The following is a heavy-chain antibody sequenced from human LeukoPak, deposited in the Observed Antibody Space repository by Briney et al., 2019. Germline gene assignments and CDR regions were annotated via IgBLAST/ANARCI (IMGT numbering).Heavy chain of an antibody. CDR1: GFTFSRYC. V-gene: IGHV3-7*01. CDR3: AREGGSGWLRNYYYMDV. J-gene: IGHJ6*03. CDR2: IKQDGDEK. Sequence: GGSLRLSCAASGFTFSRYCMNWVRQAPGKGLEWVASIKQDGDEKYYVDSVKGRFTISRDNAQNSLSLQMSSLRAEDTAVYYCAREGGSGWLRNYYYMDVWGKGTTVTVS. D-gene: IGHD6-19*01.